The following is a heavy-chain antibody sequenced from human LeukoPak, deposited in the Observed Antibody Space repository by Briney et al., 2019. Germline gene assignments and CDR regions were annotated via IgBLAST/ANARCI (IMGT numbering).Heavy chain of an antibody. J-gene: IGHJ4*02. D-gene: IGHD2-2*01. V-gene: IGHV1-2*02. Sequence: AASVKVSCKASGGTFSSYAISWVRQAPGQGLEWMGWINPNSGGTNYAQKFQGRVTMTRDTSISTAYMELSRLRSDDTAVYYCASGCSSTSCPIDYWGQGTLVTVSS. CDR3: ASGCSSTSCPIDY. CDR1: GGTFSSYA. CDR2: INPNSGGT.